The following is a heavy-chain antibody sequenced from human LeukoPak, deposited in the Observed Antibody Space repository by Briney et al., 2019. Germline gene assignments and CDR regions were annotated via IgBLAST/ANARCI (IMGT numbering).Heavy chain of an antibody. V-gene: IGHV3-23*01. D-gene: IGHD6-19*01. CDR2: ISGSGGST. CDR1: GLTFSSYA. Sequence: GGSLRLSCAASGLTFSSYAMSWVRQAPGKGLEWVSSISGSGGSTYYADSVKGRFTISRDNSQNTLCLQMNSLRAEDTAVYYCAKDRSGGGDYYSGMDVWGPGTTVTASS. CDR3: AKDRSGGGDYYSGMDV. J-gene: IGHJ6*02.